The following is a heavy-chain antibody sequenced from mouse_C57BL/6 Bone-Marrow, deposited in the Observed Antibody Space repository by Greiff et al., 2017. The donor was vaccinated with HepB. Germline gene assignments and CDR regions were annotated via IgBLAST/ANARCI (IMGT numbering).Heavy chain of an antibody. CDR1: GYTFTSYW. D-gene: IGHD2-4*01. Sequence: QVQLKQPGAELVKPGASVKLSCKASGYTFTSYWMHWVKQRPGRGLEWIGRIDPNSGGTKYNEKFKSKATLTVDKPSSTAYMPLSSLTSEDSAVYYCARDDYDVGAWFAYWGQGTLVTVSA. CDR2: IDPNSGGT. CDR3: ARDDYDVGAWFAY. V-gene: IGHV1-72*01. J-gene: IGHJ3*01.